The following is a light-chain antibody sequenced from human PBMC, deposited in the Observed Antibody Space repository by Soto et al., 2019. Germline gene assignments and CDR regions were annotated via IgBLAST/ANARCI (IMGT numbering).Light chain of an antibody. CDR3: QQYGRSPPWT. Sequence: EIVLTQSPDFLSLSPGERATLSCRASQTFSSFFLAWYQQKPGQAPRLLIYSASSRAAGVPDRFSGSGSGTDFTLTISRVEPEDFAVYYCQQYGRSPPWTFGQGTKVEV. CDR1: QTFSSFF. CDR2: SAS. V-gene: IGKV3-20*01. J-gene: IGKJ1*01.